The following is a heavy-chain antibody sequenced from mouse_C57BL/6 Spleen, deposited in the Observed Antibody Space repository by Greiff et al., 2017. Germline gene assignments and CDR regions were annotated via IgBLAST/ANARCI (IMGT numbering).Heavy chain of an antibody. D-gene: IGHD2-4*01. V-gene: IGHV1-26*01. J-gene: IGHJ3*01. CDR1: GYTFTDYY. CDR2: INPNNGGT. Sequence: EVQLQQSGPELVKPGASVKISCKASGYTFTDYYMNWVKQSHGKSLEWIGDINPNNGGTSYNQKFKGKATLTVDKSSSTAYMELRSLTSEDSAVYYCAREDDYDLRFAYGGQGTLVTVSA. CDR3: AREDDYDLRFAY.